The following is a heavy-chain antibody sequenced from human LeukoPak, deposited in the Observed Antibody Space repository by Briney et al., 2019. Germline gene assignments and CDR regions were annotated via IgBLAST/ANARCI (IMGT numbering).Heavy chain of an antibody. CDR1: GGSISSSSHY. V-gene: IGHV4-39*01. Sequence: SETLSLTCTVSGGSISSSSHYWSWIRQPPGKGLEWIGNIYYRGSTYYNPSLKSRVTISVDTSKNQFSLKLSSVTAADTAVYYCARHDTLTGFDYWGQGTLVTVSS. D-gene: IGHD3-9*01. CDR2: IYYRGST. J-gene: IGHJ4*02. CDR3: ARHDTLTGFDY.